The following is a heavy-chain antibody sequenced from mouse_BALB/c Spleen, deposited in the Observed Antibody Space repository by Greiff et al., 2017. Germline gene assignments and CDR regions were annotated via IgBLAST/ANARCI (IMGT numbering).Heavy chain of an antibody. CDR1: GYSFTGYF. D-gene: IGHD1-1*01. CDR3: ARNYGSSYENYFDY. J-gene: IGHJ2*01. V-gene: IGHV1-20*02. Sequence: EVKLVESGPELVKPGASVKISCKASGYSFTGYFMNWVMQSHGKSLEWIGRINPYNGDTFYNQKFKGKATLTVDKSSSTAHMELRSLASEDSAVYYCARNYGSSYENYFDYWGQGTTLTVSS. CDR2: INPYNGDT.